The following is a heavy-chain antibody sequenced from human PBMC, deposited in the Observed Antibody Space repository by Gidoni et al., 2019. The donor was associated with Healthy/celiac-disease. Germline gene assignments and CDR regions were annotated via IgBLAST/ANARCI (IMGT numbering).Heavy chain of an antibody. Sequence: EVQLLESGGGLVQPGGSLRLSCAASGFTVSSYAMSWVRQAPGKGLEWVSAISGSGGSTYYADSVKGRFTISRDNSKNTLYLQMNSLRAEDTAVYYCAKVVTARDWYFDLWGRGTLVTVSS. V-gene: IGHV3-23*01. D-gene: IGHD5-18*01. CDR1: GFTVSSYA. CDR3: AKVVTARDWYFDL. J-gene: IGHJ2*01. CDR2: ISGSGGST.